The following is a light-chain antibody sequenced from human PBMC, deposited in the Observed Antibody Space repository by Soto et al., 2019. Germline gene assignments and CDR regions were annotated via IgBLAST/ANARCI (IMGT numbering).Light chain of an antibody. J-gene: IGLJ1*01. CDR3: FSYTTSSAPYV. Sequence: QSVLTQPPSASGSPGQSVTISCTGTKSDIGVYDFVSWYQHHPGKAPRLIIYEVSNRPSGVSNRFSGSKSGNTASLTISGLQAEDEAAYYCFSYTTSSAPYVFGTGTKVTVL. CDR1: KSDIGVYDF. CDR2: EVS. V-gene: IGLV2-14*01.